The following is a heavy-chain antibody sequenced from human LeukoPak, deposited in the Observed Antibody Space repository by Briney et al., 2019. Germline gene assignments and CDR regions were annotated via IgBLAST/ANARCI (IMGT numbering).Heavy chain of an antibody. Sequence: GRSLRLSCAASGFTFSSYGMHWVRQAPGKGLEWVAVIWYDGSNKYYADSVKGRFTISRDNSKNTLYLQMNSLRAEDTAVYYCAKGIYSSGWSYFDYWGHGTLVTVSS. CDR2: IWYDGSNK. CDR1: GFTFSSYG. CDR3: AKGIYSSGWSYFDY. V-gene: IGHV3-33*06. D-gene: IGHD6-19*01. J-gene: IGHJ4*01.